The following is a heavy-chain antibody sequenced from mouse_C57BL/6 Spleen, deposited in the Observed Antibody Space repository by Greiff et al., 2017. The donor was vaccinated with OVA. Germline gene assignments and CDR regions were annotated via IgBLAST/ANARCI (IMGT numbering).Heavy chain of an antibody. CDR1: GYTFTDYE. CDR2: IDPETGGT. D-gene: IGHD1-1*01. Sequence: VQLQQSGAELVRPGASVTLSYKASGYTFTDYEMHWVKQTPVHGLEWIGAIDPETGGTAYNQKFKGKAILTADKSSSTAYMELRSLTSEDSAVYYCTREGITTVVERFAYWGQGTLVTVSA. CDR3: TREGITTVVERFAY. V-gene: IGHV1-15*01. J-gene: IGHJ3*01.